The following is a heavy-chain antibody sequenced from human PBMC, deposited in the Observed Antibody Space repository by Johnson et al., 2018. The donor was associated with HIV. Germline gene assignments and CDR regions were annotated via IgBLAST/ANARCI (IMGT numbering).Heavy chain of an antibody. D-gene: IGHD2-2*01. CDR1: GFTFSNAW. J-gene: IGHJ3*02. Sequence: EVQLLESGGGLVQPGGSLRLSCAASGFTFSNAWMSWVRQAPGKGLEWVARAKTKVTNYITQYAASVEGRFTISRDDSKTTLFLQMNSLETEDTAVYYCATGDMPAFDIWGQGTMVTVSS. CDR3: ATGDMPAFDI. CDR2: AKTKVTNYIT. V-gene: IGHV3-72*01.